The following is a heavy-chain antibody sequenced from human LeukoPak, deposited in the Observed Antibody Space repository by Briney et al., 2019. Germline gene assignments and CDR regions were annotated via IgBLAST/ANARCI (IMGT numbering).Heavy chain of an antibody. D-gene: IGHD3-10*02. J-gene: IGHJ4*02. V-gene: IGHV1-2*02. CDR3: ARGVFGESLES. Sequence: KFPVKASDNTFTAYDVYGLGQSPGQGLECMGWMIPNVGGANIPRKFQGRVTVTSDPAISAAYMELRRLRSDDTAVYYCARGVFGESLESWGKGTLVTVSS. CDR1: DNTFTAYD. CDR2: MIPNVGGA.